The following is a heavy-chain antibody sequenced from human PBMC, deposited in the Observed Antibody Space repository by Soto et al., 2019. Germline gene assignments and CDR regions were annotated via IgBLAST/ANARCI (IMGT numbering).Heavy chain of an antibody. CDR3: AREGASGFGMDV. CDR2: IYTTGST. Sequence: SETLSLTCAVSGGSISSSNWWSWVRQPPGKGLEWIGRIYTTGSTNYNPSLKSRVTMSIDTSKSQFSLKVSSVTAADTAVYYCAREGASGFGMDVWGQGTTVTVSS. V-gene: IGHV4-4*02. J-gene: IGHJ6*02. CDR1: GGSISSSNW. D-gene: IGHD1-26*01.